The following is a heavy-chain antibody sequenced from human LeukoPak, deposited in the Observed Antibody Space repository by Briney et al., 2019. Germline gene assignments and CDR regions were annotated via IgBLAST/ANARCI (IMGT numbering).Heavy chain of an antibody. CDR2: INHSGST. D-gene: IGHD6-19*01. CDR1: GGSFSGYY. J-gene: IGHJ6*02. Sequence: SETLSLTCAVYGGSFSGYYWSWIRQPPGKGLEWIGKINHSGSTNYNPSLKSRVTISVDTSKNQFSLKLSSVTAADTAVYYCARVRGYSSGWYGPNYYYYGMDVWGQGTTVTVSS. V-gene: IGHV4-34*01. CDR3: ARVRGYSSGWYGPNYYYYGMDV.